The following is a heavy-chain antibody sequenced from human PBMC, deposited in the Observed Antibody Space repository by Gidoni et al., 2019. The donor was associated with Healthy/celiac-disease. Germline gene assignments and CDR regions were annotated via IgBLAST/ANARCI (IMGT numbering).Heavy chain of an antibody. V-gene: IGHV3-30-3*01. Sequence: RLSCAASGVTFSSYAMHWVRQAPGKGLEWVAVISYDGSNKYYADSVKGRFTISRDNSKNTLYLQMNSLRAEDTAVYYCARDTGPLIAAADYYYYMDVWGKGTTVTVSS. D-gene: IGHD6-13*01. CDR1: GVTFSSYA. CDR2: ISYDGSNK. J-gene: IGHJ6*03. CDR3: ARDTGPLIAAADYYYYMDV.